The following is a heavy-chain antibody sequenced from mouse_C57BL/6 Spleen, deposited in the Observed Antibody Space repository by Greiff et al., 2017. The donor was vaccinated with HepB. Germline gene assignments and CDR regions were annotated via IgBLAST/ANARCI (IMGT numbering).Heavy chain of an antibody. CDR3: ARGDYERAMDY. J-gene: IGHJ4*01. CDR1: GFTFSSYA. CDR2: ISDGGSYT. V-gene: IGHV5-4*03. Sequence: DVKLVESGGGLVKPGGSLKLSCAASGFTFSSYAMSWVRQTPEKRLEWVATISDGGSYTYYPDNVKGRFTISRDNAKNNLYLQMSHLKSEDTAMYYCARGDYERAMDYWGQGTSVTVSS. D-gene: IGHD2-4*01.